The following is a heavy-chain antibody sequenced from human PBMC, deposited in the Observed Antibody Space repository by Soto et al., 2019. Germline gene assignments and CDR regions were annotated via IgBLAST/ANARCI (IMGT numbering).Heavy chain of an antibody. D-gene: IGHD3-10*01. Sequence: GGSLRLSCAASGFTFSSYAMSWVRQAPGKGLEWVSAISGSGGSTYYADSVKGRFTISRDNSKNTLYLQMNSLRAEDTAVYYCAKERITMVRGVPQIYYFYYWGQGTLVTVSS. CDR3: AKERITMVRGVPQIYYFYY. CDR2: ISGSGGST. V-gene: IGHV3-23*01. J-gene: IGHJ4*02. CDR1: GFTFSSYA.